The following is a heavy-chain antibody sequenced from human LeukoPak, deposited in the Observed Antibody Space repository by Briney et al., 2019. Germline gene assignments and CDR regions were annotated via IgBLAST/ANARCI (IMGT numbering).Heavy chain of an antibody. CDR2: IYYSGST. Sequence: SQTLSLTCPVSGGSISSGGYYWSWLRQHPGKGLEWIGYIYYSGSTYYNPSLKSRVTISVDTSKNQFSRKLSSVTAADTAVYYCAHDSSGYEHFQNWGQGTLVTVSS. V-gene: IGHV4-31*03. CDR1: GGSISSGGYY. D-gene: IGHD3-22*01. CDR3: AHDSSGYEHFQN. J-gene: IGHJ1*01.